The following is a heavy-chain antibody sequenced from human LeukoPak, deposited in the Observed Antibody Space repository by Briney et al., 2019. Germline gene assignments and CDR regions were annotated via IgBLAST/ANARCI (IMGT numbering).Heavy chain of an antibody. Sequence: GRSLRLSCAASGFTFDDYAMHWVRQAPGKGLEWVSGISWNSGSIGYADSVKGRFTISRDNAKNSLYLQMNSLRAEDTALYYCARGPLSGSYHPPFDYWGQGTLVTVSS. CDR2: ISWNSGSI. CDR1: GFTFDDYA. J-gene: IGHJ4*02. CDR3: ARGPLSGSYHPPFDY. D-gene: IGHD3-10*01. V-gene: IGHV3-9*01.